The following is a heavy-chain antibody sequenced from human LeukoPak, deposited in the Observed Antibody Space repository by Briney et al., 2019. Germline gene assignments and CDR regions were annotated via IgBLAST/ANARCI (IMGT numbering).Heavy chain of an antibody. CDR2: ISGSGGAT. CDR1: GSTFSSYA. V-gene: IGHV3-23*01. D-gene: IGHD3-10*01. CDR3: AKAGSGGFVPRYYFDY. Sequence: SGGSLRLSCAASGSTFSSYAMNWVRQAPGKGLEWVSAISGSGGATYHADSVKGRFTISRDNSKNTLYLQMNSLRAEDTAVYYCAKAGSGGFVPRYYFDYWGQGTLVTVSS. J-gene: IGHJ4*02.